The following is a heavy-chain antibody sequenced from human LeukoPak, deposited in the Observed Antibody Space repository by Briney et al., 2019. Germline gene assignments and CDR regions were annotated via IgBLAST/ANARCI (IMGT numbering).Heavy chain of an antibody. CDR1: GFTFSSYA. V-gene: IGHV3-23*01. CDR2: ISGSGGNT. D-gene: IGHD6-13*01. J-gene: IGHJ4*02. Sequence: GGSLRLSCAASGFTFSSYAMSWVRQAAGKGLDWVSGISGSGGNTYYADSVKGRFTISRDNSNNTLYLQMNSLRAEDTAVYYCARHSRGRWYVFDYWGQGTLVPVSS. CDR3: ARHSRGRWYVFDY.